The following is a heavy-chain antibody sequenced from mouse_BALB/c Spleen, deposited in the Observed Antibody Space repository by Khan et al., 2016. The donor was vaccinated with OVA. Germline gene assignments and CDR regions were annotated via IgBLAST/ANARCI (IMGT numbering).Heavy chain of an antibody. V-gene: IGHV1S81*02. CDR2: INPNNGGP. D-gene: IGHD2-10*02. Sequence: QVQLQQSGAELVKPGASVKLSCKASGYTFSSYYMYWVKQRPGQGLEWIGGINPNNGGPNFNEKFKTKATLTVDKSSSTAYMHLSSLNTEDTAVYYCTRSGYGNPFAYWGQGTLVTVSP. CDR1: GYTFSSYY. CDR3: TRSGYGNPFAY. J-gene: IGHJ3*01.